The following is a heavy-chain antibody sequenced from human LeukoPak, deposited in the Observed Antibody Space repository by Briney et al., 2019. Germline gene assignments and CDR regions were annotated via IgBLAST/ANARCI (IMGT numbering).Heavy chain of an antibody. V-gene: IGHV3-23*01. CDR1: GFTLSIYA. J-gene: IGHJ4*02. D-gene: IGHD4-23*01. CDR3: ARGAVVTNDY. Sequence: GGSLRLSCAASGFTLSIYAMTWVRQAPGKGLEWVSAISGSGDSTYYADSVKGRFIISRDNSKNTLFLQMNSLRAEDTAIYYCARGAVVTNDYWGQGTLVTVSS. CDR2: ISGSGDST.